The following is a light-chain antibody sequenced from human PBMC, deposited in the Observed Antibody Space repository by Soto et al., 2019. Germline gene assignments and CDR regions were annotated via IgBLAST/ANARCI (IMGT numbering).Light chain of an antibody. CDR2: KAS. J-gene: IGKJ5*01. CDR3: QQYNRYSIT. Sequence: DIQMTQSPSTLSASVGDRVTITCRASQSFSSWLAWYQQNPGKAPNLMIYKASTLQSGVPSRFSGSGSGTEFTLTISSLQPDDFATYYCQQYNRYSITFGQGTRLEIK. CDR1: QSFSSW. V-gene: IGKV1-5*03.